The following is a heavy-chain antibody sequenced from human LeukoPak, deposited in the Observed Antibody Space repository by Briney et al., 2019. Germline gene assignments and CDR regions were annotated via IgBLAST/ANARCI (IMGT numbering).Heavy chain of an antibody. CDR1: GGSFSGYY. Sequence: KPSETLSLTCAVYGGSFSGYYWSWIRQPPGKGLEWIGEINHSGSTNYNPSLKSRVTISVDTSKNQFSLKLSSVTAADTAVYYCARGDYCPFDYWGQGTLVTVSS. CDR2: INHSGST. CDR3: ARGDYCPFDY. V-gene: IGHV4-34*01. D-gene: IGHD4-11*01. J-gene: IGHJ4*02.